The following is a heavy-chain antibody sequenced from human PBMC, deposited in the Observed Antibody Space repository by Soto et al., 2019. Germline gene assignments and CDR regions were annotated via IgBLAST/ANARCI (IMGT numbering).Heavy chain of an antibody. Sequence: PSETLSLTCAVSGESISGSHSWSWIRRSPGKGLEWIGYIYHSGRTYYNPSLKSRVVISVDKSKNQFSLTLDSVTAADTAVYYCVRADYSTSWNFQDWGQGTLVTVSS. CDR2: IYHSGRT. D-gene: IGHD2-2*01. V-gene: IGHV4-30-2*06. CDR3: VRADYSTSWNFQD. CDR1: GESISGSHS. J-gene: IGHJ1*01.